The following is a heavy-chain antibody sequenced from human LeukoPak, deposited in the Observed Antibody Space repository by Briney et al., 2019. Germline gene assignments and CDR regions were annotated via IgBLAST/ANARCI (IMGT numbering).Heavy chain of an antibody. D-gene: IGHD1-1*01. Sequence: SETPSLTCAVYGGSFSGYYWSWIRQPPGKGLEWIGEINHSGSTNYNPSLKSRVTISVDTSKNQFSLKLSSVTAADTAVYYCATRGPVWTQSQSPFDYWGQGTLVTVSS. CDR3: ATRGPVWTQSQSPFDY. CDR2: INHSGST. CDR1: GGSFSGYY. J-gene: IGHJ4*02. V-gene: IGHV4-34*01.